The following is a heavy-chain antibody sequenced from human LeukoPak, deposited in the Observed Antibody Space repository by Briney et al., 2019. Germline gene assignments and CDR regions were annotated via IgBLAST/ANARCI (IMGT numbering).Heavy chain of an antibody. CDR3: ARHSTGGYYYGMDV. D-gene: IGHD7-27*01. CDR2: IYYSGST. V-gene: IGHV4-59*08. Sequence: SETLSLTCTVAGGAISSYYWSWNRQPPGKGLEGSGYIYYSGSTNYNRSLKSRVTISVDTSKNQFSLKLSSVTAADTAVYYCARHSTGGYYYGMDVWGQGTTVTVSS. J-gene: IGHJ6*02. CDR1: GGAISSYY.